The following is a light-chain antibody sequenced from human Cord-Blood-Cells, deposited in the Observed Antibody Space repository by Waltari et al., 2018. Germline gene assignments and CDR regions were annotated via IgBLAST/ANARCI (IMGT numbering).Light chain of an antibody. V-gene: IGLV1-47*01. Sequence: QSVLTQPPSASGTPGQRVTISCPGSSSNIGSNYVYWYQQLPGTAPKLLIYRNNQRPSGVPARCSGSKSGTSASLAISGLRSEDEADYYCAAWDDSLSGWVFGGGTKLTVL. J-gene: IGLJ3*02. CDR3: AAWDDSLSGWV. CDR2: RNN. CDR1: SSNIGSNY.